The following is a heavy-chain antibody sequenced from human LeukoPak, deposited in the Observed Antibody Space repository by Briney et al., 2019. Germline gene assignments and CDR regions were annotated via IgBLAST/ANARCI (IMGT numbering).Heavy chain of an antibody. J-gene: IGHJ5*02. CDR2: IYYSGST. CDR3: ARRPGAGTRFDP. Sequence: SETLSLTCTVSGGSISSYYWSWIRQPPGKGLEWIGYIYYSGSTNYNPSLKSRVTISVDTSKNQFSLKLSSVTAADTAVYYCARRPGAGTRFDPWGQGTLVTVSS. V-gene: IGHV4-59*08. CDR1: GGSISSYY. D-gene: IGHD6-19*01.